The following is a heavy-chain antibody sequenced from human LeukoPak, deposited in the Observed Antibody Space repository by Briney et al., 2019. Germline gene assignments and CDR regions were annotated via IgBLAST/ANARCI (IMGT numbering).Heavy chain of an antibody. D-gene: IGHD4-23*01. CDR3: VRGNDYGGPHY. CDR1: GFTFSSYW. J-gene: IGHJ4*02. Sequence: HPGRSLRLSCAASGFTFSSYWMHWVRQAPGKGLVWVSRIDRDGSRINYADSVKGRFTISRDNGKNTLFLQMNSLRAEDAAVYYCVRGNDYGGPHYWGQGTLVTVSS. V-gene: IGHV3-74*01. CDR2: IDRDGSRI.